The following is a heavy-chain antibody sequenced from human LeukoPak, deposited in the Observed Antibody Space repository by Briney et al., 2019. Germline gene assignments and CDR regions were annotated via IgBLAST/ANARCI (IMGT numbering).Heavy chain of an antibody. CDR2: IFTSGST. CDR1: GASISSFY. D-gene: IGHD3-10*01. CDR3: ARGGYYAKIDY. Sequence: SETLSLTCTVSGASISSFYWTWIRQPAGKGLEWIGRIFTSGSTNYNPSLKSRVTMSVDTSKNQFSLKLSSVTAADTAVYYCARGGYYAKIDYWGQGTLVTVSS. V-gene: IGHV4-4*07. J-gene: IGHJ4*02.